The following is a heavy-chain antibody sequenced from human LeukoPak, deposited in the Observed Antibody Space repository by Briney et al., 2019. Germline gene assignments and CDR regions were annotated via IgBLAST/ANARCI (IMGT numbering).Heavy chain of an antibody. CDR1: GFTVTSNY. V-gene: IGHV3-23*01. J-gene: IGHJ4*02. Sequence: GGSLRLSCAASGFTVTSNYMNWVRQAPGKGLEWVSAISGSGDSSYYADSVKGRFTISRDNSKNTLYLQMNSLRAEDTAVYYCANRRWLVSSFDYWGQGTLVTVSS. D-gene: IGHD6-19*01. CDR3: ANRRWLVSSFDY. CDR2: ISGSGDSS.